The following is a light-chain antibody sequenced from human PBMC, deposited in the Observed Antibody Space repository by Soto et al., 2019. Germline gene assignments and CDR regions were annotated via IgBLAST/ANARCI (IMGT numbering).Light chain of an antibody. CDR1: QSISSW. CDR2: KAS. Sequence: DLQMTQSPSTLSASVGDRVTITCRASQSISSWLAWYQQKPGKAPNLLIYKASTLEIGVPSRFSGSGSGTEFTLTINSLQPDDFAAYYCQQYYSSLFTFGQGTKLEI. CDR3: QQYYSSLFT. V-gene: IGKV1-5*03. J-gene: IGKJ2*01.